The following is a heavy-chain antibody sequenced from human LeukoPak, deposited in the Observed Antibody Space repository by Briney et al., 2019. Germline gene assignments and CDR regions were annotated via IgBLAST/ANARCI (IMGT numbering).Heavy chain of an antibody. CDR2: IYTDNT. D-gene: IGHD5-18*01. CDR3: ARDDGWIQFNF. Sequence: GGSLRLSCTVSGFIVSSNSMSWVRQAPGKGLEWVSFIYTDNTHYSDSVKGRFTISRDNSKNTLYLQMNSLRAEDTAVYYCARDDGWIQFNFWGQGTLVTVSS. J-gene: IGHJ4*02. CDR1: GFIVSSNS. V-gene: IGHV3-53*01.